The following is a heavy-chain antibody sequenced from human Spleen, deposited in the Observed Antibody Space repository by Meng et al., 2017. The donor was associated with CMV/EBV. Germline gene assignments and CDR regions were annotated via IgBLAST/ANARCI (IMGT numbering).Heavy chain of an antibody. CDR2: ISAYNGNT. D-gene: IGHD6-19*01. CDR3: ARVRAGAGTGWVWFDP. J-gene: IGHJ5*02. CDR1: GNTFTSYG. V-gene: IGHV1-18*01. Sequence: QVQLVQPGAEVKKPGASVNASCKASGNTFTSYGISGVRQAPGQGLEWTGWISAYNGNTNYAQKLQGRGTMTTDTSTRTAYMELRSLRSDDTAVYSCARVRAGAGTGWVWFDPWGQGTLVTVSS.